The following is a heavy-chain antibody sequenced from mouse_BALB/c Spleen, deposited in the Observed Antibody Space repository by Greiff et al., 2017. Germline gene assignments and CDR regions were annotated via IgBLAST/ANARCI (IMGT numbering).Heavy chain of an antibody. CDR1: GFTFSSYG. Sequence: DVKLVESGGDLVKPGGSLKLSCAASGFTFSSYGMSWVRQTPDKRLEWVATISSGGSYTYYPDSVKGRFTISRDNAKNTLYLQMSSLKSEDTAMYYCARLGDYAWFAYWGQGTLVTVSA. J-gene: IGHJ3*01. V-gene: IGHV5-6*02. CDR3: ARLGDYAWFAY. D-gene: IGHD2-4*01. CDR2: ISSGGSYT.